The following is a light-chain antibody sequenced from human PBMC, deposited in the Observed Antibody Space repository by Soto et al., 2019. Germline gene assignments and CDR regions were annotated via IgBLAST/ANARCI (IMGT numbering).Light chain of an antibody. CDR1: QSVLYSSNNKNN. Sequence: DIVMTQSPDSLAVSLGERATINCKSSQSVLYSSNNKNNLAWFQQKPGQPPKLLIYWASTREAGVPDRFSGSGSGTDFTLTISSLQAEDVAVYYCQQYYSLPLTFGQGTKVDIK. CDR2: WAS. V-gene: IGKV4-1*01. J-gene: IGKJ1*01. CDR3: QQYYSLPLT.